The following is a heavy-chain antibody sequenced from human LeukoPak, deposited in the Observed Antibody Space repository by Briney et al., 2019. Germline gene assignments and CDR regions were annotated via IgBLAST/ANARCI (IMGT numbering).Heavy chain of an antibody. Sequence: ASVKVSCKASGGTFSSYAISWVRQAPGQGLEWMGGIIPIFGTANYAQKFQGRVTITADESTSTAYIELSSLRSEDTAVYYCARHVLRFLDWLLSHDAFDIWGQGTMVTVSS. CDR1: GGTFSSYA. J-gene: IGHJ3*02. CDR2: IIPIFGTA. CDR3: ARHVLRFLDWLLSHDAFDI. V-gene: IGHV1-69*13. D-gene: IGHD3-3*01.